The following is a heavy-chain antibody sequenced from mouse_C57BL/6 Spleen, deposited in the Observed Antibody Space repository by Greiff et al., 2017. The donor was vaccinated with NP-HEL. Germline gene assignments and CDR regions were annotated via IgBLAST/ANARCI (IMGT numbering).Heavy chain of an antibody. D-gene: IGHD3-2*02. CDR3: ARQDAQATSSWFAY. CDR2: ISSGGSYT. Sequence: EVMLVESGGDLVKPGGSLKLSCAASGFTFSSYGMSWVRQTPDKRLEWVATISSGGSYTYYPDSVKGRFTISRDNAKNTLYLQMSSLKSEDTAMYYCARQDAQATSSWFAYWGQGTLVTVSA. J-gene: IGHJ3*01. V-gene: IGHV5-6*01. CDR1: GFTFSSYG.